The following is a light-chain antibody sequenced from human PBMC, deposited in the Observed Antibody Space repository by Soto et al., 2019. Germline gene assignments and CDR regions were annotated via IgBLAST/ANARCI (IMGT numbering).Light chain of an antibody. V-gene: IGKV3-15*01. CDR1: QSVSSN. CDR3: HQYNNWPWT. CDR2: GAS. J-gene: IGKJ1*01. Sequence: EIVMPQSPATLSVSPGERATLSCRASQSVSSNLAWYQQKPVQAPRLLIYGASTRATGIPARFSGSGSGTEFTLTISSLQSEDFAVYYGHQYNNWPWTLGQGTKVEIK.